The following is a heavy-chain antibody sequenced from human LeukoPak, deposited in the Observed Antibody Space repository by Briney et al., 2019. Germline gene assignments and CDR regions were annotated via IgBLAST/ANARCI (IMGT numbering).Heavy chain of an antibody. CDR1: GFTFSSYT. CDR2: ISYNDNNK. CDR3: ARGEGLTYSSSWSYCDY. V-gene: IGHV3-30-3*01. D-gene: IGHD6-13*01. Sequence: PGGSLRLSCAASGFTFSSYTMHWVRQAPGKGLEWVALISYNDNNKSYAGSVKGRFTISRDNSKNTVYLQMNSLRTEDTAVYYCARGEGLTYSSSWSYCDYWGQGTLVIVSS. J-gene: IGHJ4*02.